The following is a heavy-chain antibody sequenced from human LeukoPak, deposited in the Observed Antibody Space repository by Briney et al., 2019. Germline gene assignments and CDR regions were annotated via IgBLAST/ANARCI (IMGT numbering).Heavy chain of an antibody. J-gene: IGHJ4*02. D-gene: IGHD2-15*01. CDR2: INPSGGST. CDR3: ARESDCSGGSCYGAEIEY. V-gene: IGHV1-46*01. Sequence: GASVKVSCKASGYTFTSYYMHWVRQAPGQGLEWMGIINPSGGSTSYAQKFQGRLSMTTDTSTSTAYMELRSLRSDDTAVYYCARESDCSGGSCYGAEIEYWGQGTLVTVSS. CDR1: GYTFTSYY.